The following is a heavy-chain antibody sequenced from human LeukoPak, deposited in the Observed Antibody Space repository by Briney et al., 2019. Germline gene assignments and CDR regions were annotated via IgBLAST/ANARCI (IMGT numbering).Heavy chain of an antibody. J-gene: IGHJ5*02. CDR3: ARMASSSWYWFDP. CDR1: GDSISSSDYY. D-gene: IGHD6-13*01. V-gene: IGHV2-70*11. Sequence: TLSLTCTVSGDSISSSDYYWAWIRQPPGKALEWLARIDWDDDKYYSTSLKTRLTISKDTSKNQVVLTMTNMDPVDTATYYCARMASSSWYWFDPWGQGTLVTVSS. CDR2: IDWDDDK.